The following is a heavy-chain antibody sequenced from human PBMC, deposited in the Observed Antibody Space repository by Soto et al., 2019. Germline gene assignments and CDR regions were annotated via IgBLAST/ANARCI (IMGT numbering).Heavy chain of an antibody. CDR3: ARDGYDFWSGYSPYGMHV. D-gene: IGHD3-3*01. V-gene: IGHV1-18*01. CDR1: GYTFTSYG. J-gene: IGHJ6*02. Sequence: ASVKVSCKASGYTFTSYGISWVRQAPGQGLEWMGWISAYNGNTNYAQKLQGRVTMTTDTSTSTAYMELRSLRSDDTAVYYCARDGYDFWSGYSPYGMHVWGQGTTVTVSS. CDR2: ISAYNGNT.